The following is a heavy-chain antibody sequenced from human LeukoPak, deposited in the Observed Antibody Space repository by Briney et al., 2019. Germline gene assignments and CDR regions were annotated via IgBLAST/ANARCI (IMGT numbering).Heavy chain of an antibody. CDR2: ISAYNGNT. CDR3: ARGDIVVVPAAILGEDY. Sequence: ASVKVSCKASGYTFTSYGISWVRQAPGQGLEWMGWISAYNGNTNYAQKLQGRVTMTTDTSTSTAYMELRSLGSDDTAVYYCARGDIVVVPAAILGEDYWGQGTLVTVSS. V-gene: IGHV1-18*01. J-gene: IGHJ4*02. CDR1: GYTFTSYG. D-gene: IGHD2-2*01.